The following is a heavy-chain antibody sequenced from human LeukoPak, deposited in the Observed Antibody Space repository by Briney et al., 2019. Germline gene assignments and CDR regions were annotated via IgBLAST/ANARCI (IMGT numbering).Heavy chain of an antibody. Sequence: SVKVSCKASGGTFSSYAISWVRQAPGQGLEWMGRIIPILGIANYAQKFQGRVTITADKSTSTAYMELSSLRSEDTAVYYCAREQWRWLQHDAFDIWGQGTMVTVSS. CDR2: IIPILGIA. D-gene: IGHD5-24*01. V-gene: IGHV1-69*04. CDR1: GGTFSSYA. J-gene: IGHJ3*02. CDR3: AREQWRWLQHDAFDI.